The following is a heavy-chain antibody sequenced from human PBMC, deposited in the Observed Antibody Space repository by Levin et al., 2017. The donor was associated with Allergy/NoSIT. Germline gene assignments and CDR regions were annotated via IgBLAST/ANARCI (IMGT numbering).Heavy chain of an antibody. CDR1: GFTFSDNF. V-gene: IGHV3-7*01. D-gene: IGHD2-15*01. Sequence: QSGGSLRLSCVASGFTFSDNFWSWVRQAPGKGLEWVANIGPDGSEKNYADSVKGRFTISGDNAKNSVYLQMNSLRAEDTAVYFCTRHCSDARCSFRAGRFDVWGQGTAVTVSS. CDR3: TRHCSDARCSFRAGRFDV. CDR2: IGPDGSEK. J-gene: IGHJ6*02.